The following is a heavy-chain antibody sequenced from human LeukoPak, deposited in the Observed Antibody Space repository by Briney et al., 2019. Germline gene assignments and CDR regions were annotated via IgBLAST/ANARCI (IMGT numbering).Heavy chain of an antibody. CDR1: GFNFRNLW. V-gene: IGHV3-7*05. CDR2: INQLGSEN. D-gene: IGHD3-10*01. CDR3: ASDRGALDI. Sequence: GGSLRLSCVAAGFNFRNLWMSWVRQAPGKGREWVANINQLGSENDYVDSVKGRFIIFRDNDQKSLFLQMNSLRAEDTAVYYCASDRGALDIWGQGTMVTVSS. J-gene: IGHJ3*02.